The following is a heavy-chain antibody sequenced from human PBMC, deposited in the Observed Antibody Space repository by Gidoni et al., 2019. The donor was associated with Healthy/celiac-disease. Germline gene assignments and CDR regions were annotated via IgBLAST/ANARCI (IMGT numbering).Heavy chain of an antibody. Sequence: QVQLQESGPGLVKPSQTLSLTCTVSGGSISSGSYYWSWIRQPAGKGLEWIGRIYTSGSTNYNPSLKSRVTMSVDTSKNQFSLKLSSVTAADTAVYYCARVNGQMATILNWGQGTLVTVSS. CDR2: IYTSGST. J-gene: IGHJ4*02. CDR3: ARVNGQMATILN. D-gene: IGHD5-12*01. CDR1: GGSISSGSYY. V-gene: IGHV4-61*02.